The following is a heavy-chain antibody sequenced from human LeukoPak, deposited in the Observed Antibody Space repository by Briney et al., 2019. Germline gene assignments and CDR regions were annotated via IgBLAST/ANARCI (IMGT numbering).Heavy chain of an antibody. J-gene: IGHJ4*02. D-gene: IGHD3-3*01. CDR1: GFTFSSYA. CDR3: AKDSPSPNFWSGPGAY. Sequence: GGSLRLSCAASGFTFSSYAMSWVRQAPGKGVEWVSAISGSGGSTYYADSVRGRFTISRDNSKNTLYLQMNSLRAEDTAVYYCAKDSPSPNFWSGPGAYWGQGTLVTVSS. CDR2: ISGSGGST. V-gene: IGHV3-23*01.